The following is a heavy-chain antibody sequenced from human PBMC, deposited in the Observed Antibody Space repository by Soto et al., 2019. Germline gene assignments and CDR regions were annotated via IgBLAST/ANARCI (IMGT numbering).Heavy chain of an antibody. Sequence: QITLKESGPSPVKPTQPLTVTCTFSGFSLSNSGVGVAWIRQPPGKALEWLALIYGDNDKRYSPSLKTRLTITKDTSKNQVVVTMTNMHPLDTATYYCAHCTLHDYGDYDAGTSHVFDSWGQGTLVTVSS. J-gene: IGHJ4*02. CDR2: IYGDNDK. V-gene: IGHV2-5*02. CDR1: GFSLSNSGVG. CDR3: AHCTLHDYGDYDAGTSHVFDS. D-gene: IGHD4-17*01.